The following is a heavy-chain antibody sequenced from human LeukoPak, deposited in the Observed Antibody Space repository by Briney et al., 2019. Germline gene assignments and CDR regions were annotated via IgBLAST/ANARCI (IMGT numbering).Heavy chain of an antibody. CDR1: GGSFSGYY. J-gene: IGHJ4*02. CDR3: ARAYDSSGYYPFDY. D-gene: IGHD3-22*01. CDR2: IVQSGRT. V-gene: IGHV4-34*12. Sequence: SETLSLTCIVYGGSFSGYYWTWIRQPPGKGLEWIGEIVQSGRTNYSPSLESRLTLSVDTSKNQFSLKLSSVTAADTAVYYCARAYDSSGYYPFDYWGQGTLVTVSS.